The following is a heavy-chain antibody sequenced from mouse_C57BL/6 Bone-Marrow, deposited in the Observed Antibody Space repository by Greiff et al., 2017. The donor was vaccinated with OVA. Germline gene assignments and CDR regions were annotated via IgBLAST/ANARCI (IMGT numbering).Heavy chain of an antibody. J-gene: IGHJ4*01. CDR2: ISNGGGST. Sequence: DVHLVESGGGLVQPGGSLKLSCAASGFTFSDYYMYWVRQTPEKRLEWVAYISNGGGSTYYPDTVKGRFTISRDNAKNTLYLQMSRLKSEDTAMYYCARLGTVSYAMDYWGQGTSVTVSS. CDR1: GFTFSDYY. D-gene: IGHD1-1*01. V-gene: IGHV5-12*01. CDR3: ARLGTVSYAMDY.